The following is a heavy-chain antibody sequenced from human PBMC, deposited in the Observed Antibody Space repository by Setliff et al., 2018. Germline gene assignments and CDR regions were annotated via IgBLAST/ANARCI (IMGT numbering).Heavy chain of an antibody. CDR1: RDSFTNYW. V-gene: IGHV5-51*01. J-gene: IGHJ3*01. Sequence: GESLKISCKESRDSFTNYWIIWVRQVPGRGLEWMGMIFPADADTRYNPSFQGHVTISSDMSITTVYLQWSSLRASDTAIYYCVRPSAGWSRAFDVWGQGTMVTVSS. CDR2: IFPADADT. CDR3: VRPSAGWSRAFDV. D-gene: IGHD6-19*01.